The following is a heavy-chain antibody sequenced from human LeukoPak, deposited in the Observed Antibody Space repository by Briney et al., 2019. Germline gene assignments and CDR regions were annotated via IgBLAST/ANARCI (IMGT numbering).Heavy chain of an antibody. D-gene: IGHD4-11*01. Sequence: ASVKVSCKASGYTLTDYYMHWVRQAPGQGPEWMGWISAYNGNTNYAQKLQGRVTMTTDTSTSTAYMELRSLRSDDTAVYYCALGSNSWGQGTLVTVSS. CDR2: ISAYNGNT. J-gene: IGHJ4*02. CDR1: GYTLTDYY. V-gene: IGHV1-18*04. CDR3: ALGSNS.